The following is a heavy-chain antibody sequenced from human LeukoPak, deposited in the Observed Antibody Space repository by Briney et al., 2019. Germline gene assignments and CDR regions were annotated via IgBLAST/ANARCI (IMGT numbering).Heavy chain of an antibody. J-gene: IGHJ4*02. D-gene: IGHD5-18*01. CDR1: RGTFSSYA. CDR3: AVGDTAMVTAHAPFDY. V-gene: IGHV1-69*04. CDR2: IIPIFGIA. Sequence: GASVKVSCKASRGTFSSYAICWVRPAPGQGLEWRGRIIPIFGIANSAQKFQGRVTITADKSTSTAYMELSSLRSEDTAVYYCAVGDTAMVTAHAPFDYWGQGTLVTVSS.